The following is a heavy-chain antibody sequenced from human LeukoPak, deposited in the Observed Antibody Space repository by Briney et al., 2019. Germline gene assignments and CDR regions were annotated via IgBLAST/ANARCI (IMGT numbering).Heavy chain of an antibody. CDR1: GFTFSTYG. CDR3: ARDSITGDNSLDF. CDR2: ITNDGNYE. D-gene: IGHD7-27*01. J-gene: IGHJ4*02. V-gene: IGHV3-33*05. Sequence: GGSLRLSCAASGFTFSTYGMHWVRQAPGKGLEWVAVITNDGNYEKYADAVRGRFTISRDNSKNTLYLQMNSLSAENTAVYYCARDSITGDNSLDFWGRGTLVTVSS.